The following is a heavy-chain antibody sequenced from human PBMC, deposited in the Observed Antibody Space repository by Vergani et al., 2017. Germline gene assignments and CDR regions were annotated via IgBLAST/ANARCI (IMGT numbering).Heavy chain of an antibody. Sequence: QVQLQESGPGLVKPSQTLSLTCTVSGGSISSGSYYWSWIRQPAGKGLEWIGYIYYSGSTNYNPSLKSRVTISVDTSKNQFSLKLSSVTAADTAVYYCARGGGPTPIDYWGQGTLVTVSS. J-gene: IGHJ4*02. CDR1: GGSISSGSYY. CDR3: ARGGGPTPIDY. V-gene: IGHV4-61*10. CDR2: IYYSGST. D-gene: IGHD3-16*01.